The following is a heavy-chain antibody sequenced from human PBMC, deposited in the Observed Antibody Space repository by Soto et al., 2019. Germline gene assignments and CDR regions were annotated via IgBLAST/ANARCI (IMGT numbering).Heavy chain of an antibody. CDR2: ISYDGSNK. D-gene: IGHD4-17*01. CDR1: GFTFSSYG. J-gene: IGHJ6*03. V-gene: IGHV3-30*03. CDR3: ARATPHNYYYMEV. Sequence: GGSLRLSCAPSGFTFSSYGMHWVRQAPGKGLEWVAVISYDGSNKYYADSVKGRFTISRENAKNSLYLQMNSLRAGDTAVYYCARATPHNYYYMEVWGKGTTVSVSS.